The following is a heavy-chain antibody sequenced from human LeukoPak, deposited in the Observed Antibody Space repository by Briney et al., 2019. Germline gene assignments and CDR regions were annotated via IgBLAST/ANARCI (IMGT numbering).Heavy chain of an antibody. D-gene: IGHD1-7*01. J-gene: IGHJ4*02. CDR1: GGSISSGAYY. CDR3: AREVNWNSFTLFFDY. V-gene: IGHV4-31*03. CDR2: IYYSGTT. Sequence: SQTLSLTCTVSGGSISSGAYYWSWIRQHPGKGLEWIGYIYYSGTTYHNPSLKSRVTISVDTSKNQFSLNLSSVTAADTAVYYCAREVNWNSFTLFFDYWGQGTLVTVSS.